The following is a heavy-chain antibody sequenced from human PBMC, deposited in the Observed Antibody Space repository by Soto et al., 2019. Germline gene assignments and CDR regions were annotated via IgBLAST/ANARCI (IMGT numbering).Heavy chain of an antibody. V-gene: IGHV4-4*02. J-gene: IGHJ4*02. D-gene: IGHD4-4*01. CDR3: ARGHPPTVFYFDY. Sequence: SETLSLTCAVSGGSISSSNWWSWVRQPPGKGLEWIGEIYHSGSTNYNPSLKSRVTISVDTSKNQFSLKLSSVTAADTAVYYCARGHPPTVFYFDYWGQGTLATVSS. CDR1: GGSISSSNW. CDR2: IYHSGST.